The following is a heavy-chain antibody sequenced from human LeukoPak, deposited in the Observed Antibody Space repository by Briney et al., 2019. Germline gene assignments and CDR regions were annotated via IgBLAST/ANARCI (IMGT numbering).Heavy chain of an antibody. D-gene: IGHD1-26*01. CDR2: IYYTGTT. Sequence: PETLSLTCTVSGGSIGTSTYYWGWILQPPGKGLEWIGSIYYTGTTYHNPSLKSRVTISLDTSKNQFSLRLRSVTAADTAVYYCAREVEDFYYYMDVWGKGTTVTVSS. CDR3: AREVEDFYYYMDV. J-gene: IGHJ6*03. CDR1: GGSIGTSTYY. V-gene: IGHV4-39*07.